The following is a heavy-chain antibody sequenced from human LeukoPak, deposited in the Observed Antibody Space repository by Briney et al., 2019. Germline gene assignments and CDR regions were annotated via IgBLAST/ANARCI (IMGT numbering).Heavy chain of an antibody. CDR3: ARGTGSYAHAFDI. CDR2: IKQDGSEK. J-gene: IGHJ3*02. Sequence: GGSLRLSCAASGFTFSSYWMSWVRQAPGKGLEWVANIKQDGSEKYYVDSVKGRFTISRDNSKNTLYLQMNSLRAEDTAVYFCARGTGSYAHAFDIWGQGTMVTVSS. D-gene: IGHD1-26*01. CDR1: GFTFSSYW. V-gene: IGHV3-7*01.